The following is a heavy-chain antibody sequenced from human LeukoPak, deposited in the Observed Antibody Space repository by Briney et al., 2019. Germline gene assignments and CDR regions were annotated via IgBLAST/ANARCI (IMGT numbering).Heavy chain of an antibody. CDR3: ARWGGPAAGPK. Sequence: GESLKISCKGSGYSFTSYWIGWVGQMPGKGLEGMGITYPGDSNTTYSPSVQGQVTMSPYKSITTSYLQWSRLKASDSAMYYCARWGGPAAGPKWGQGTLVTVSS. V-gene: IGHV5-51*03. J-gene: IGHJ4*02. D-gene: IGHD6-13*01. CDR2: TYPGDSNT. CDR1: GYSFTSYW.